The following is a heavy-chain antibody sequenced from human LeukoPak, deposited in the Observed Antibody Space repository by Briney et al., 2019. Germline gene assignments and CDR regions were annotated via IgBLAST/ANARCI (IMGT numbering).Heavy chain of an antibody. J-gene: IGHJ6*02. D-gene: IGHD4-17*01. CDR2: IWYDGSNK. V-gene: IGHV3-33*01. CDR1: GFTFSGYG. CDR3: ARSDGDRIYYGMDV. Sequence: PGRSLRLSCAASGFTFSGYGMHWVRQAPGKGLEWVAVIWYDGSNKYYADSVEGRFTNSRDNSKNTLYLQMNSLRAEDTAVFYCARSDGDRIYYGMDVWGQGTTVTVSS.